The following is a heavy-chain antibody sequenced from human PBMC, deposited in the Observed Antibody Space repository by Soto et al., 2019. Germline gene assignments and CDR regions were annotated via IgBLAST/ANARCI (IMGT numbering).Heavy chain of an antibody. D-gene: IGHD3-3*01. CDR2: ISAYNGNT. Sequence: ASVKVSCKASGYTFTSYGISWVRQAPGQGLEWMGWISAYNGNTNYAQKLQGRVTMTTDTSTSTAYMELRSLRSDDTAVYYCAGTLYDFWSGSNYYYYYMDVWGKGTTVTVSS. J-gene: IGHJ6*03. CDR1: GYTFTSYG. CDR3: AGTLYDFWSGSNYYYYYMDV. V-gene: IGHV1-18*01.